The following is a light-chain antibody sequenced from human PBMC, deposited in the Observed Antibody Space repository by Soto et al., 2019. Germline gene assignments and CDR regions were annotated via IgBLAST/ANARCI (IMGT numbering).Light chain of an antibody. CDR3: QQYNSYSWT. J-gene: IGKJ1*01. CDR2: GAS. Sequence: EIVLTQSPGTLSLSPGERATLSCRSSESVSSSYLAWYQQKPGQAPRLLIFGASSRATGTPDRFSGSGSGTEFTLTISSLQPDDFATYYCQQYNSYSWTFGQGTKVDIK. CDR1: ESVSSSY. V-gene: IGKV3-20*01.